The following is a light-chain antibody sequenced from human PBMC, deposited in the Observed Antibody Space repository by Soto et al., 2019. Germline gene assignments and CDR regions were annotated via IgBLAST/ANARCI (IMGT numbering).Light chain of an antibody. V-gene: IGKV3-20*01. CDR1: QSVSSNY. Sequence: EIVLTQSPGTLSLSPGERATLSCRASQSVSSNYLAWYQQKPGQAPRLLIYGASSRATGIPDRFSGSGSGTDFTLTISGLEPEDFAVYYCQQYGSSPWTFGQGTKVELK. CDR3: QQYGSSPWT. J-gene: IGKJ1*01. CDR2: GAS.